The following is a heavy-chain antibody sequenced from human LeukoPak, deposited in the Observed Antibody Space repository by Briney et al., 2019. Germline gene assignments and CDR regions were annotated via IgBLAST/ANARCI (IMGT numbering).Heavy chain of an antibody. D-gene: IGHD4-17*01. J-gene: IGHJ6*03. Sequence: PSETLSLTCTVSGGSITASGFYWAWVRRPPGKGLEWIWSIYYSGSTYYNPSLKSRATISVDTSKNQFSLKLSSVTAADTAVYYCARTGDYSYYYYYYYMDVWGKGTTVTVSS. CDR3: ARTGDYSYYYYYYYMDV. CDR2: IYYSGST. V-gene: IGHV4-39*07. CDR1: GGSITASGFY.